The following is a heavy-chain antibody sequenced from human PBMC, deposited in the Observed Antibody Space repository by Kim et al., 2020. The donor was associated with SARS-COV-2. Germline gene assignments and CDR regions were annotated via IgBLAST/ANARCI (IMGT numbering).Heavy chain of an antibody. J-gene: IGHJ6*02. CDR1: GFTFSDYY. CDR2: ISSSSYT. CDR3: ARVGGYCSGGSCYSVYYYYYGMDV. Sequence: GGSLRLSCAASGFTFSDYYMSWIRQAPGKGLEWVSYISSSSYTNYADSVKGRFTISRDNAKNSLYLQMNSLRAEDTAVYYCARVGGYCSGGSCYSVYYYYYGMDVWGQGTTVTVSS. V-gene: IGHV3-11*05. D-gene: IGHD2-15*01.